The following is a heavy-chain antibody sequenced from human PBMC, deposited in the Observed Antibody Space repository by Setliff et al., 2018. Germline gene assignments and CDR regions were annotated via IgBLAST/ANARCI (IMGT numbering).Heavy chain of an antibody. J-gene: IGHJ4*02. CDR1: GYTFTSYA. V-gene: IGHV1-18*01. CDR3: ARDTSTRSAASDPSFNFDF. CDR2: ISGYNGNT. D-gene: IGHD5-12*01. Sequence: ASVKVSCKASGYTFTSYAVTWVRQAPGQGLEWMGGISGYNGNTNYAQNLQGRVTITTDPSSRTAYMELRSLRSDDTAVYYCARDTSTRSAASDPSFNFDFWGQGSPVTVSS.